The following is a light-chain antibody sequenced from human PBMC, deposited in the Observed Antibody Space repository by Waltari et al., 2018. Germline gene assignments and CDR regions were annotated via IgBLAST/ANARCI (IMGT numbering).Light chain of an antibody. V-gene: IGKV1-39*01. CDR2: ASS. J-gene: IGKJ4*02. Sequence: DIQMTQSPSSLSASIGDRVTITCRTSQSISTHLKWHQQEPGKAPKLPIYASSTLQSGVPSRFSGSGSGTDVTLTISSLQPEDSASYDCQQSYSATLTFGGGTKVEIK. CDR1: QSISTH. CDR3: QQSYSATLT.